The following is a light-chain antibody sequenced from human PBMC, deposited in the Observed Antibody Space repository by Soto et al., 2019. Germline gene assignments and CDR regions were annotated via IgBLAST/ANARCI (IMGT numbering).Light chain of an antibody. Sequence: EIVVTQSPATLSVSPGETATLSCRASQSVGGAVAWYQHKPGQAPRLLIVGAFIRATGVPGRFSGGGSGTEFTLTISSLQSEDFAVYYCQQYKNWPPLTFGGGTTVEIK. J-gene: IGKJ4*01. CDR2: GAF. CDR3: QQYKNWPPLT. CDR1: QSVGGA. V-gene: IGKV3-15*01.